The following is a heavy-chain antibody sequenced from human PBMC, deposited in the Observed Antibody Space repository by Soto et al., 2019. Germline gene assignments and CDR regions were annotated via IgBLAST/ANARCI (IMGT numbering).Heavy chain of an antibody. J-gene: IGHJ6*03. CDR1: GGTFSSYT. Sequence: QVQLVQSGAEVKKPGSSVKVSCKASGGTFSSYTISWVRQAPGQGLEWMGRIIPILGIANYAQNFQGRVTITADKSTSTAYMELSSLRSEDTAVYYCARDLDCSSTSCFGIRGYYYYMDVWGKGTTVTVSS. CDR2: IIPILGIA. V-gene: IGHV1-69*08. D-gene: IGHD2-2*01. CDR3: ARDLDCSSTSCFGIRGYYYYMDV.